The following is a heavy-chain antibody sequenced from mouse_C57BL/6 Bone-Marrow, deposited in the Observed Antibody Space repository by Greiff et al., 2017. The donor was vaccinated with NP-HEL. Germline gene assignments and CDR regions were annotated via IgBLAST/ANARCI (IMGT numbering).Heavy chain of an antibody. V-gene: IGHV1-69*01. J-gene: IGHJ4*01. CDR1: GYTFTSYW. CDR3: ARGGAMDY. Sequence: VQLQQPGAELVMPGASVKLSCKASGYTFTSYWMHWVKQRPGQGLEWIGEIDPSDSYTNYNQKFKGKSTLTVDKSSSTAYMQLSSLTFEDSAVYYCARGGAMDYWGQGTSVTVSS. CDR2: IDPSDSYT.